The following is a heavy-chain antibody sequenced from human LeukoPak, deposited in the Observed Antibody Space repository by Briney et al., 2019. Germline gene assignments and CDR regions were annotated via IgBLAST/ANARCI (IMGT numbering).Heavy chain of an antibody. Sequence: KPGGSLRLSCAASGFTFSSYSMNWVRQAPGKWLEWVSSISSSSSYIYYADSVKGRFTISRDNAKNSLYLQMNSLRAEDTAVYYCARDLNRNYVPWGQGTLVTVSS. CDR3: ARDLNRNYVP. V-gene: IGHV3-21*01. J-gene: IGHJ5*02. CDR1: GFTFSSYS. CDR2: ISSSSSYI. D-gene: IGHD1-7*01.